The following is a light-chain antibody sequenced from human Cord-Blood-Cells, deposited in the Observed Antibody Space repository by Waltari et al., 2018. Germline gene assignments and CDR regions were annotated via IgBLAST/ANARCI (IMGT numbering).Light chain of an antibody. CDR1: SSNIGCSD. CDR3: AAWDDSLSGPV. J-gene: IGLJ2*01. CDR2: RNN. Sequence: SVLTPPPSAFGLPGQRVTLSCFGSSSNIGCSDVSCYQQLPVTAPKLLIYRNNQRPSGVPDRFSGSKSGTSASLAISGLRSEDEADYYCAAWDDSLSGPVFGGGTKLTVL. V-gene: IGLV1-47*01.